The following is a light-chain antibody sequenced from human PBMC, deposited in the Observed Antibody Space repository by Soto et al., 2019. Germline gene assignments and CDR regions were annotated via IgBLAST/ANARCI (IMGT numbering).Light chain of an antibody. CDR1: QSLLHRDGYTY. V-gene: IGKV2-28*01. CDR2: LTS. CDR3: MQTLKFWT. J-gene: IGKJ1*01. Sequence: DIVMTQSPLSLPVTPGEPASISCRSSQSLLHRDGYTYLDWYLQKPGQPPQLLIYLTSIRASGVPDRFSGSGSGTDFTLRISRVEAEDVGVYYCMQTLKFWTFVQGTKVEIK.